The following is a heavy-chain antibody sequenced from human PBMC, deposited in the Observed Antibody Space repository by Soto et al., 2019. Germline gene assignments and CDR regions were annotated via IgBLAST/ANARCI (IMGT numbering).Heavy chain of an antibody. J-gene: IGHJ6*02. Sequence: SETLSLTCNVSGGSITGAYYWNWIRQHPGKGLEWIGSIHYRGTTDYNPSLKSRITISLDRSKNQFALKLSSVTAADTAVYYCARVRESFGLDVWGQGTTVAVSS. V-gene: IGHV4-31*03. CDR3: ARVRESFGLDV. CDR2: IHYRGTT. CDR1: GGSITGAYY.